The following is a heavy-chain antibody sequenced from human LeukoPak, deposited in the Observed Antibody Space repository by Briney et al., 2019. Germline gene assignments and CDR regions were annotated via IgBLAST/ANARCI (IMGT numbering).Heavy chain of an antibody. CDR3: ATLLYYYDSSQPY. V-gene: IGHV3-23*01. Sequence: GGSLRLSCAASGFTFINAWMNWVRQAPGKGGERGSAISGSGGSTYYADSVKGGFTISRENSKNTLYMQMNRLRAEGTGVYYCATLLYYYDSSQPYWGQGTLDTVSS. CDR2: ISGSGGST. D-gene: IGHD3-22*01. J-gene: IGHJ4*02. CDR1: GFTFINAW.